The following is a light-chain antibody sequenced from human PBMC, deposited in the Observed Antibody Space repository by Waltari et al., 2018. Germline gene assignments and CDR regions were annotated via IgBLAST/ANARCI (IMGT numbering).Light chain of an antibody. V-gene: IGKV3-15*01. CDR1: QRISSH. Sequence: IVMTQSPATLSVSPGERATLSCRASQRISSHLAWYQQKPGQAPRLIIYDASTRATDIPARFSGSGSGTEFTLTISSLQSEDIAVYYCQQYDTWPPYTFGQGTKLEIK. CDR2: DAS. J-gene: IGKJ2*01. CDR3: QQYDTWPPYT.